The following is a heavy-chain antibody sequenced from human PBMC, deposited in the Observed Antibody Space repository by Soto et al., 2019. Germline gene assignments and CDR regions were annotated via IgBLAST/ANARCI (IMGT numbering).Heavy chain of an antibody. Sequence: SVKVSCKASGGTFSSYAISWVRQAPGQGLEWMGGIIPIFGTANYAQKFQGRVTITADESTSTAYMELSSLRSEDTAVYYCASPYYGDYDAFDIWGQGTMVTVSS. CDR3: ASPYYGDYDAFDI. D-gene: IGHD4-17*01. V-gene: IGHV1-69*13. CDR1: GGTFSSYA. J-gene: IGHJ3*02. CDR2: IIPIFGTA.